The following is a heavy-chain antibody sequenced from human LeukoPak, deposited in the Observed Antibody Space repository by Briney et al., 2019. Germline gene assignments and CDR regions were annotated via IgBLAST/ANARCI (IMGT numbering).Heavy chain of an antibody. J-gene: IGHJ6*02. Sequence: PGGSLRLSCAASGFTFSSYAMHWVRQAPGKGLEWVAVISYDGSNKYYADSVKGRFTISRDNSKNTLYLQMNSLRAEDTAVYYCARGEREVVPAAAPDYGMDVWGQGTTVTVSS. CDR2: ISYDGSNK. V-gene: IGHV3-30-3*01. D-gene: IGHD2-2*01. CDR1: GFTFSSYA. CDR3: ARGEREVVPAAAPDYGMDV.